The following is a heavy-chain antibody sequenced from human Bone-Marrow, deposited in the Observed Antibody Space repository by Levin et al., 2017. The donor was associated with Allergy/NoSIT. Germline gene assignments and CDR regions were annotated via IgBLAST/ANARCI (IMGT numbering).Heavy chain of an antibody. V-gene: IGHV4-61*01. CDR3: ARDEIGYKFPHQYYYGLDV. D-gene: IGHD5-24*01. CDR2: INYSGST. CDR1: GGSVGSGSYY. J-gene: IGHJ6*02. Sequence: SETLSLTCTVSGGSVGSGSYYWNWIRQFPGKELQWIGYINYSGSTIYNPSLNSRVNISFDTSKSQFFLRLSSVTAADTAVYYCARDEIGYKFPHQYYYGLDVWGQGTTFTVSS.